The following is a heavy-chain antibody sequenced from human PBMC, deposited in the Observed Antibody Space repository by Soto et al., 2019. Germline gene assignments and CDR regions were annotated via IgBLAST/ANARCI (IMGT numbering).Heavy chain of an antibody. CDR2: INSSGGST. J-gene: IGHJ4*02. CDR3: ASQLGYCSSTSCPVVGY. V-gene: IGHV1-46*03. CDR1: GYTFTSYY. D-gene: IGHD2-2*01. Sequence: ASVKVSCKASGYTFTSYYMHWVRQAPGQGLEWMGIINSSGGSTSYAQKFQGRVTMTRDTSTSTVYMELSSLRSEDTAVYYCASQLGYCSSTSCPVVGYWGQGTLVTVSS.